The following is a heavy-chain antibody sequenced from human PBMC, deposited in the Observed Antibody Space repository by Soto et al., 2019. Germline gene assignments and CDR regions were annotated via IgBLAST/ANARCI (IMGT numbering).Heavy chain of an antibody. D-gene: IGHD1-1*01. V-gene: IGHV3-53*04. J-gene: IGHJ5*02. CDR2: LKTDDGT. CDR1: GFTVSSDY. Sequence: EVQLVESGGSLVQPGGSLKLSCAASGFTVSSDYMSWVRQAPGKGLEWVSVLKTDDGTFYADSVKGRFIISRHNSENTLYLQMNSLRAKDTAVYYCAREYHWRFDPWGQGTLVIVSS. CDR3: AREYHWRFDP.